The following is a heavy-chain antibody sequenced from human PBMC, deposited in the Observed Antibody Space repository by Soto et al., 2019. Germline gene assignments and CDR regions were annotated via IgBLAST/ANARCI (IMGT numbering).Heavy chain of an antibody. J-gene: IGHJ5*02. D-gene: IGHD1-26*01. V-gene: IGHV4-59*01. CDR2: IYYSGSA. CDR1: GGSISSYH. CDR3: ARVPPPKHSGTCFDL. Sequence: QVQLQESGPGLVKPSETLSLTCTVSGGSISSYHWTWIRQPPGKGLEWIGYIYYSGSANYNPSLKSRVDISIDTSKNQFSLNLKTVTAADTAMYFCARVPPPKHSGTCFDLWGQGTLVTVSS.